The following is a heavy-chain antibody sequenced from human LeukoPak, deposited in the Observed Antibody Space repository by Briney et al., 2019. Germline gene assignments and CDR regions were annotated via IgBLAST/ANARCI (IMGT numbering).Heavy chain of an antibody. V-gene: IGHV3-30*18. J-gene: IGHJ4*02. Sequence: GRSLRLSCAASGFTFSSYGMHWVRQAPGKGLEWVAVISYDGSNKYYADSVKGRFTISRDNSKNTLYLQMNSLRAEDTAVYYCAKDRVMITFGGVIAPDYWGQGTLVTVSS. D-gene: IGHD3-16*02. CDR1: GFTFSSYG. CDR3: AKDRVMITFGGVIAPDY. CDR2: ISYDGSNK.